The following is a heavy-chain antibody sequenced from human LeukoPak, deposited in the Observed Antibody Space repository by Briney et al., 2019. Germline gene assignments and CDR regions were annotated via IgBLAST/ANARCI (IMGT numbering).Heavy chain of an antibody. CDR2: ISGSGGST. CDR3: AKVKQQWRGGFDY. D-gene: IGHD6-19*01. Sequence: PGGSLRLSCAASGFTFSSYAMGWVRQAPGKGLEWVSAISGSGGSTYYADSVKGRFTISRDNSKNTLYLQMNSLRAEDTAVYYCAKVKQQWRGGFDYWGQGTLVTVSS. V-gene: IGHV3-23*01. J-gene: IGHJ4*02. CDR1: GFTFSSYA.